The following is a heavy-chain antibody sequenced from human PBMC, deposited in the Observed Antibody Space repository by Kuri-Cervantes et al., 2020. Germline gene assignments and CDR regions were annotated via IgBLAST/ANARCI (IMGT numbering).Heavy chain of an antibody. V-gene: IGHV3-15*01. CDR2: MKGKTDGGTI. CDR1: GFTFTNAW. CDR3: ATGFDP. Sequence: GESLKISCAASGFTFTNAWMSWVRQAPGKELEWVGRMKGKTDGGTIDYAAPVKGRFTISRDDSKNMLYLQMNSLKIEDTAVYYCATGFDPWGQGTLVTVSS. J-gene: IGHJ5*02.